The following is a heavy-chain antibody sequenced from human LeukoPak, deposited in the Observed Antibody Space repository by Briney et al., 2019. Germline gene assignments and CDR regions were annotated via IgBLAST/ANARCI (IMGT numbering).Heavy chain of an antibody. Sequence: GGSLRLSCAASGFTFSSYSMNWVRQAPGKGLEWVSAISGSGGSTYYADSVKGRFTISRDNSKNTLYLQMNSLRAEDTALYYCAKDAKRNYDFWDRFDYWGQGTLVTVSS. V-gene: IGHV3-23*01. J-gene: IGHJ4*02. CDR3: AKDAKRNYDFWDRFDY. CDR1: GFTFSSYS. D-gene: IGHD3-3*01. CDR2: ISGSGGST.